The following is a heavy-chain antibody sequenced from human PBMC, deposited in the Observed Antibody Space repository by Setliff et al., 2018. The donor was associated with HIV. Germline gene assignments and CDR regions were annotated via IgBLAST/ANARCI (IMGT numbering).Heavy chain of an antibody. CDR1: GYTFTGYY. V-gene: IGHV1-2*02. CDR2: INPNSGGT. Sequence: ASVKVSCKASGYTFTGYYMYWVRQAPGQGLEWMGWINPNSGGTNYAQKFQGRVTMTRDTSISTAYMELSRLRSEDTAVYYCAREPGRGSSWYVGFSYYYYYMDVWGQGTMVTVSS. J-gene: IGHJ6*03. CDR3: AREPGRGSSWYVGFSYYYYYMDV. D-gene: IGHD6-13*01.